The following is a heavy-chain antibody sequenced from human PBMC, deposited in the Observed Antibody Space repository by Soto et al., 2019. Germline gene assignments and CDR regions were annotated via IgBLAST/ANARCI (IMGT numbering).Heavy chain of an antibody. Sequence: GGSLRLSCTVSGFTSVNFALNWVRQSPGKGLEWVSAISGGGGTAWYADSVRGRCTISRDDSKNTVYLQMNSLRVEDTAVYYCAKFGASGTYFHFAYWGQGVPVTVSS. D-gene: IGHD3-10*01. CDR3: AKFGASGTYFHFAY. J-gene: IGHJ4*02. CDR1: GFTSVNFA. V-gene: IGHV3-23*01. CDR2: ISGGGGTA.